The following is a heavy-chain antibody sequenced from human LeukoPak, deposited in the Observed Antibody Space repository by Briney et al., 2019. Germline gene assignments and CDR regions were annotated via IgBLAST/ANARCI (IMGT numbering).Heavy chain of an antibody. J-gene: IGHJ4*02. CDR3: ARRFPSFDY. CDR1: GGTFSSHA. CDR2: IYSGGNT. Sequence: ASVKVSCKASGGTFSSHAISWVRQAPGKGLEWVSVIYSGGNTYYADSVKGRFTISRDNSKNTLYLQMNSLRAEDTAVYYCARRFPSFDYWGQGTLVTVSS. D-gene: IGHD2-21*01. V-gene: IGHV3-53*01.